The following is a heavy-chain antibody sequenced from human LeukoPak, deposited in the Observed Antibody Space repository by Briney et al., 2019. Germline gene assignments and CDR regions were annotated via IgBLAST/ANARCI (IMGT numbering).Heavy chain of an antibody. CDR3: TKEPLYCGGDCYEPFDY. V-gene: IGHV3-23*01. J-gene: IGHJ4*02. CDR2: ISGSGGST. Sequence: GGSLRLSXAASGFTFSSYAMSWVRQTPGKGLEWVSAISGSGGSTYYADSVKGRFTISRDNSKNTLYLQMKSLRAEDTAVYYCTKEPLYCGGDCYEPFDYWGQGTLVTVSS. D-gene: IGHD2-21*02. CDR1: GFTFSSYA.